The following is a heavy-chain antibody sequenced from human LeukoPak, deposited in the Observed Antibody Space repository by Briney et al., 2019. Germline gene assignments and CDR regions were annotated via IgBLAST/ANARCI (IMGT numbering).Heavy chain of an antibody. J-gene: IGHJ4*02. D-gene: IGHD2-2*01. CDR1: GFTFSDYN. CDR2: ISRSGSTK. CDR3: AKGVVVAPDVTPFDY. Sequence: GGSLRLSCAASGFTFSDYNMRWIRQAPGKGLEWVSSISRSGSTKYYADSVKGRFTISRDNSKNTLYLQMNSLRAEDTAVYYCAKGVVVAPDVTPFDYWGQGTLVTVSS. V-gene: IGHV3-11*01.